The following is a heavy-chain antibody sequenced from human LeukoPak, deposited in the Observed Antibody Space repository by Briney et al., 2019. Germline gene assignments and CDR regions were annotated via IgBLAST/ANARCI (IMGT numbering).Heavy chain of an antibody. CDR1: GFTFSSHA. J-gene: IGHJ4*02. Sequence: GGSLRLSCAASGFTFSSHALHWVRQAPGKGLEWVAVISSDGSYKYYADSVKGRFTISRDNSKNTLYLQMNSLIPEDTAVYYCARASYYDSSGYYLIDYWGQGTLVTVSS. D-gene: IGHD3-22*01. CDR3: ARASYYDSSGYYLIDY. CDR2: ISSDGSYK. V-gene: IGHV3-30*04.